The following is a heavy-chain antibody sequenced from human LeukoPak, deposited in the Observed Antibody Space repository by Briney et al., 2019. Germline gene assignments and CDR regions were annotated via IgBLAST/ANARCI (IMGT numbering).Heavy chain of an antibody. J-gene: IGHJ4*02. D-gene: IGHD3-22*01. CDR2: MNPKSGNT. Sequence: ASVKVSCKASGYTFANHDINWVRQGTGRGLEWMGWMNPKSGNTGYAQKFRGRITMARNASISTAYMELSNLRSDDTAVYYCARVGIVVAPDLTPFDYWGQGTLVTVSS. CDR3: ARVGIVVAPDLTPFDY. V-gene: IGHV1-8*01. CDR1: GYTFANHD.